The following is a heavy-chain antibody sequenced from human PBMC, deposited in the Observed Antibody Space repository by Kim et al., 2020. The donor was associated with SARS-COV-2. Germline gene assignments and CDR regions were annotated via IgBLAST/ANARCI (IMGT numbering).Heavy chain of an antibody. J-gene: IGHJ3*02. V-gene: IGHV1-69*04. CDR1: GGTFSSYA. Sequence: SVKVSCKASGGTFSSYAISWVRQAPGQGLEWMGRIIPILGIANYAQKFQGRVTITADKSTSTAYMELSSLRSEDTAVYYCASLSSVAGYAFDIWGQGTMVTVSS. D-gene: IGHD2-21*01. CDR3: ASLSSVAGYAFDI. CDR2: IIPILGIA.